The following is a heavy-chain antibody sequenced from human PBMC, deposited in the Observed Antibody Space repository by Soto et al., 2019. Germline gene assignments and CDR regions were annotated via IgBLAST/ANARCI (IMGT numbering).Heavy chain of an antibody. D-gene: IGHD5-18*01. CDR3: ANSTAPRLFDC. V-gene: IGHV2-5*02. CDR1: GFSLSTSGVG. CDR2: IYWDDDK. J-gene: IGHJ4*02. Sequence: QITLKESGPTLVKPTQTLTLTCTFSGFSLSTSGVGVGWIRQPPGKALEWLALIYWDDDKRYSPSLQTRLTITKDTHINHLVLTMTNMDPVETATYYCANSTAPRLFDCWGQGTLVAVSS.